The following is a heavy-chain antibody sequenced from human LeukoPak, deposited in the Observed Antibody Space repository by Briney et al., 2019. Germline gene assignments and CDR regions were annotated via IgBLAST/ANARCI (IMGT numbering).Heavy chain of an antibody. Sequence: ASVKVSCKASGYTFTGYYMHWVRQAPGQGLEWMGRINPNSGGTNYAQKFQGRVTMTRDTSISTAYMELSRLRSDDTAVYYRAREGVDWNHSVYYFDYWGQGTLVTVSS. V-gene: IGHV1-2*06. CDR1: GYTFTGYY. CDR2: INPNSGGT. J-gene: IGHJ4*02. D-gene: IGHD1-1*01. CDR3: AREGVDWNHSVYYFDY.